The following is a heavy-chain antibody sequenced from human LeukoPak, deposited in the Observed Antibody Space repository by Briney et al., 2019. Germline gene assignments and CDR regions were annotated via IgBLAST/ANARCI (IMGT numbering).Heavy chain of an antibody. V-gene: IGHV3-64D*09. CDR3: VNGGVAVARY. CDR2: ISGTGGST. J-gene: IGHJ4*02. Sequence: QSGGSLRLYCSASGFTFSNYAMHWVRQAPGKGLEYVSAISGTGGSTYYADSVKGRFTISRDNSKNTLFLQMSSLRPEDTAVDYFVNGGVAVARYWGQGTLVTVSS. D-gene: IGHD6-19*01. CDR1: GFTFSNYA.